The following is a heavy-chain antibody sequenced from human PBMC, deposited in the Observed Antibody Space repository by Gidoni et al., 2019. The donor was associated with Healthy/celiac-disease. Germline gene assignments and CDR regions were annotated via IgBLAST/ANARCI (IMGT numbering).Heavy chain of an antibody. D-gene: IGHD3-3*01. CDR3: ASTYYDFWSGYYFPPDV. Sequence: QVQLVESGGGLVKPGGSLRLSCAASGFTFSDYYMSWIRQAPGKGREWFSYISSSGSTIYYADSVKGRFTISRDNAKNSLYLQMNSLRAEDTAVYYCASTYYDFWSGYYFPPDVWGQGTTVTVSS. V-gene: IGHV3-11*01. CDR1: GFTFSDYY. CDR2: ISSSGSTI. J-gene: IGHJ6*02.